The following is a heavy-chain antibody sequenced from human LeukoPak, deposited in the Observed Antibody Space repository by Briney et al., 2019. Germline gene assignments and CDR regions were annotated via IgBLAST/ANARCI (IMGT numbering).Heavy chain of an antibody. CDR1: GFTFSSYA. V-gene: IGHV3-23*01. D-gene: IGHD6-19*01. J-gene: IGHJ5*02. Sequence: PGGSLRLSCAASGFTFSSYAMSWVRQAPGKGLEWVSAISGSGGSTYYANSVKGRFTISRDNSKNTVYLQMNSLRAEDTAVYYCARTGIVVGGINWFDPWGQGTLVTVSS. CDR3: ARTGIVVGGINWFDP. CDR2: ISGSGGST.